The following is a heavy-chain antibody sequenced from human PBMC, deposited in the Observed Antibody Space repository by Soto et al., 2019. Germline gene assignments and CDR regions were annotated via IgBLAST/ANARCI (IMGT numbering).Heavy chain of an antibody. CDR2: ISGSGETT. Sequence: PGESLKISCVASGFTFSTSVMSWVRQAPGKGLEWVSGISGSGETTYYADLVNGRFTVSRDNSENTLSLQLNSLSVEDTAVYYWARDTYYYGSGSYLGHFDCWGQGTLVTVSS. CDR3: ARDTYYYGSGSYLGHFDC. V-gene: IGHV3-23*01. J-gene: IGHJ4*02. CDR1: GFTFSTSV. D-gene: IGHD3-10*01.